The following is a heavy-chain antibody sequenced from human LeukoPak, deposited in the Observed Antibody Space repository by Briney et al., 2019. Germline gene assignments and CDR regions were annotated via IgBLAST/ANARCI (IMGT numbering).Heavy chain of an antibody. V-gene: IGHV1-24*01. CDR1: GYTLTELS. CDR3: ATDAVVPAAIPHPRVKYYYYVDV. Sequence: GASVKVSCKVSGYTLTELSMHWVRQAPGKGLEWMGGFNPEDGETIYAQKFQGRVTMTEDTSTDTAYMELSSLRSEDTAVYYCATDAVVPAAIPHPRVKYYYYVDVWGKGTTVTVSS. J-gene: IGHJ6*03. D-gene: IGHD2-2*02. CDR2: FNPEDGET.